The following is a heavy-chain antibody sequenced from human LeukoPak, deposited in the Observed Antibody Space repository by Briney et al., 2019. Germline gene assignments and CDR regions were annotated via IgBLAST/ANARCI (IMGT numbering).Heavy chain of an antibody. J-gene: IGHJ6*03. CDR2: ISSNGGST. D-gene: IGHD3-10*01. CDR1: GFTFSSYS. CDR3: ARDPESVPNYYIDV. V-gene: IGHV3-64*01. Sequence: GGSLRLSCAASGFTFSSYSMHWVRQAPGKGLEYVSAISSNGGSTTYANSVKGRFTISRDNSKNTLYLQMGSRRAEDMAVYYSARDPESVPNYYIDVWGKGATVTVSS.